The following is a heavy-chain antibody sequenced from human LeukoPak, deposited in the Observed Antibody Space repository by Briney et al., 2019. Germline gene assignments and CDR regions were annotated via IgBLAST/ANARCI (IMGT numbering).Heavy chain of an antibody. J-gene: IGHJ4*02. Sequence: GGSLRLSCAASGFTFDDYAMHWVRQAPGKGLEWVSLISGDGGSTYYADSVKGRFTISRDNSKNSLYLQMNSLRTEDTALYYRAKDIRAIIAAAGTLDYWGQGTLVTVSS. CDR3: AKDIRAIIAAAGTLDY. CDR2: ISGDGGST. V-gene: IGHV3-43*02. CDR1: GFTFDDYA. D-gene: IGHD6-13*01.